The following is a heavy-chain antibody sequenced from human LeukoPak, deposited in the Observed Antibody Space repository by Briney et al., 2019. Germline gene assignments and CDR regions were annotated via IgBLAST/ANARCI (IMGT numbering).Heavy chain of an antibody. CDR2: IKQDGSEK. Sequence: GGSLRLSCAASGFTFSSYWMSWVRQAPGKGLEWVANIKQDGSEKYYVDSVKGRFTISRDNAKNSLYLQMNSLRAEDTAVYYCARVAMIVVVIRYFDYWGQGTLVTVSS. CDR3: ARVAMIVVVIRYFDY. CDR1: GFTFSSYW. D-gene: IGHD3-22*01. J-gene: IGHJ4*02. V-gene: IGHV3-7*01.